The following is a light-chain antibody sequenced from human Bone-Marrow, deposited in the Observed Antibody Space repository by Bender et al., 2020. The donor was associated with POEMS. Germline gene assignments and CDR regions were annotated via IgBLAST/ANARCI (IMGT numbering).Light chain of an antibody. CDR1: SSNIGAHA. CDR3: SSSTISTTLV. Sequence: QSVLTQPPSASGTPGQRVTISCSGGSSNIGAHAVNWYQHLPGTAPKLLIYSSHRRPSEVPDRFSGSRSGTSASLAISGFQSEDEAVYYCSSSTISTTLVFGGGTKLTVL. V-gene: IGLV1-44*01. CDR2: SSH. J-gene: IGLJ2*01.